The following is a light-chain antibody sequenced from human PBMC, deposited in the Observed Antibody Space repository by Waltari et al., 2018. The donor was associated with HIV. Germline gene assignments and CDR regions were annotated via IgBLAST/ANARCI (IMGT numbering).Light chain of an antibody. V-gene: IGLV1-40*01. Sequence: QSVLTQPPSVSGAPGQRVTISCTGSSSNIGAGYDVHWSQQLPGTAPKLLIYANINRPSGVPDRFSDSKSGSSASLAITGLQAEDEAHYYCQSFDSSLTTSGVIFGGGTKLTVL. CDR3: QSFDSSLTTSGVI. CDR2: ANI. J-gene: IGLJ2*01. CDR1: SSNIGAGYD.